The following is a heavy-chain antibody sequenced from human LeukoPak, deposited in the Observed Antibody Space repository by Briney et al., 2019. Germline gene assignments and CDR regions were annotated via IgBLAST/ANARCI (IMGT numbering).Heavy chain of an antibody. D-gene: IGHD3-10*01. J-gene: IGHJ4*02. CDR2: ISGSGGST. Sequence: GGSLRLSCAASGFTFSTYAMSWVRQAPGKGLEWVSAISGSGGSTYYADSVKGRFTISRDNSKNTLYLQMNSLRAEDTAVYYCAKSSGSYYKAFDYWGRGTLVTVSS. CDR3: AKSSGSYYKAFDY. CDR1: GFTFSTYA. V-gene: IGHV3-23*01.